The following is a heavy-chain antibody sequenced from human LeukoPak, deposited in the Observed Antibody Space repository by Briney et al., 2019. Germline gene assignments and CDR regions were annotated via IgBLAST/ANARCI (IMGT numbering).Heavy chain of an antibody. CDR2: MNPNSGNT. CDR3: ARGRSSGWYGT. D-gene: IGHD6-19*01. CDR1: GYTFNKFG. Sequence: ASVKVSCKASGYTFNKFGINWVRQATGQGLEWMGWMNPNSGNTGYAQKFQGRVTMTRNTSISTAYMELSSLRSEDTAVYYCARGRSSGWYGTWGQGTLVTVSS. J-gene: IGHJ4*02. V-gene: IGHV1-8*01.